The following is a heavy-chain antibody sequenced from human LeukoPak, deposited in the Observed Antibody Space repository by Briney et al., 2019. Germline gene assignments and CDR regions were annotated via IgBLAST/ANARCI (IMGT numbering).Heavy chain of an antibody. J-gene: IGHJ4*02. Sequence: GSLRLSXAASGFTFSNAWMSWVRQAPGKGLEWVGRIKSKTDGGTTDYAAPVKGRFTISRDDSKNTMYLQMNSLKTEDTAVYYCTTIRGYCSSTSCYALDYWGQGTLVTVSS. CDR3: TTIRGYCSSTSCYALDY. CDR2: IKSKTDGGTT. D-gene: IGHD2-2*01. V-gene: IGHV3-15*01. CDR1: GFTFSNAW.